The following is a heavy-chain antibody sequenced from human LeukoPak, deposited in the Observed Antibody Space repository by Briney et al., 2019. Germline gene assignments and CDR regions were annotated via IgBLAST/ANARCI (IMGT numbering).Heavy chain of an antibody. CDR1: GFTFSSYS. CDR3: ATRPITMVRGVIVY. V-gene: IGHV3-21*01. CDR2: ISSSSSYI. Sequence: GGSLRLSCAASGFTFSSYSMNWVRQAPGKGLEWVSSISSSSSYIYYADSAKGRFTISRDNAKNSLYLQMNSLRAEDTAVYYCATRPITMVRGVIVYWGQGTLVTVSS. D-gene: IGHD3-10*01. J-gene: IGHJ4*02.